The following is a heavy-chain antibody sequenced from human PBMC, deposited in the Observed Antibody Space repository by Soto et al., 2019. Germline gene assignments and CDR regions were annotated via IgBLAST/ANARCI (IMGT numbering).Heavy chain of an antibody. CDR1: GFTFSSYA. CDR2: ISGSGGST. D-gene: IGHD3-3*01. Sequence: GGSLRLSCVASGFTFSSYAISWVRQAPGKGLEWVSAISGSGGSTYYADSVKGRFTISRDNSKNTLYLQMNSLRAEDTAVYYCAKDDTYYDFWSGNYTASSLDYWGQGTLVTVSS. V-gene: IGHV3-23*01. CDR3: AKDDTYYDFWSGNYTASSLDY. J-gene: IGHJ4*02.